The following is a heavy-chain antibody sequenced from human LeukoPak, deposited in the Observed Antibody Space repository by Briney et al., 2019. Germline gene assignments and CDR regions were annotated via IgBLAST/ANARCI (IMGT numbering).Heavy chain of an antibody. CDR1: GYSISSGYY. J-gene: IGHJ4*02. Sequence: KSSETLSLICTVSGYSISSGYYWGWTRPPPGKGLEWIGSIYHSGSTYYNPSLKSRVTISVDTSKNQFSLKLSSVTAADTAVYYCARSSIAAAVFDYWGQGTLVTVSS. CDR3: ARSSIAAAVFDY. V-gene: IGHV4-38-2*02. D-gene: IGHD6-13*01. CDR2: IYHSGST.